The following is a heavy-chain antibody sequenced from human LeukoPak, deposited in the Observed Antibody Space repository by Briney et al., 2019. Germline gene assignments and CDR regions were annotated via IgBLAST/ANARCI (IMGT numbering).Heavy chain of an antibody. CDR1: GYTFTSYG. CDR2: ISAYNGNT. Sequence: ASVKVSCKASGYTFTSYGISWVRQAPGQGLEWMGWISAYNGNTNYAQKLQGRVIMTTDTSTSTAYMELRSLRSDDTAVYYCARAAGVRFLEWSQDNWFGPWGQGTLVTVSS. V-gene: IGHV1-18*01. J-gene: IGHJ5*02. CDR3: ARAAGVRFLEWSQDNWFGP. D-gene: IGHD3-3*01.